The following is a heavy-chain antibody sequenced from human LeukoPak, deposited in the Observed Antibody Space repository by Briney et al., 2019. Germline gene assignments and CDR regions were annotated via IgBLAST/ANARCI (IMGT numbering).Heavy chain of an antibody. Sequence: PSETLSLTCTVSGGYISSGSYYWTWIRQPAGKGLEWIGYIYHSGSTYYNPSLKSRVTISVDRSKNQFSLKLSSVTAADTAVYYCARGGWFDPWGQGTLVTVSS. CDR1: GGYISSGSYY. J-gene: IGHJ5*02. CDR3: ARGGWFDP. CDR2: IYHSGST. V-gene: IGHV4-61*10.